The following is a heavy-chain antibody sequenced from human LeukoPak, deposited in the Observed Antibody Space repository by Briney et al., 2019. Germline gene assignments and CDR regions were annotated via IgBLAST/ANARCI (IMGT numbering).Heavy chain of an antibody. Sequence: GGSLRLSCAASGFTFNAYAMHWVRQAPGKGLEWVAVVSNDGRDKHYADSVKGRFTISRDNSKNTLYLQMSSLRAEDTAVYYCVVQGWVFRAPTQYYFDYWGQGTLVTVSS. V-gene: IGHV3-30*15. J-gene: IGHJ4*02. CDR1: GFTFNAYA. D-gene: IGHD1-1*01. CDR3: VVQGWVFRAPTQYYFDY. CDR2: VSNDGRDK.